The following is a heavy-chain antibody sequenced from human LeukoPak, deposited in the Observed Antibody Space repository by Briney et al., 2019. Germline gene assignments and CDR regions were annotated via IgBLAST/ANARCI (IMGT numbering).Heavy chain of an antibody. J-gene: IGHJ4*02. CDR2: ISAYNGNT. Sequence: ASVKVSCKASGYTFTSYGISWVRQAPGQGLEWMGWISAYNGNTNYAQKLQGRVTMTTDTSTSTAYMELRSLRSDDTAVYYCARHIYMTYHGSGKAYYFDYWGQGTLVTVSS. V-gene: IGHV1-18*01. D-gene: IGHD3-10*01. CDR1: GYTFTSYG. CDR3: ARHIYMTYHGSGKAYYFDY.